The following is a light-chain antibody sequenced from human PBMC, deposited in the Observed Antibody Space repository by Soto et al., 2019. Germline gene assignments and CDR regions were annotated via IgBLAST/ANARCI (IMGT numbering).Light chain of an antibody. Sequence: EIVMTQSPDTLSVSPGGRATLSCRASQSVSRYLAWYQQKPGQAPRLLIYDASNRATGIPARFSGSGSETDFTLTISSLEPEDSAVYYCQQRSNWPSLTFGQGTRLEI. CDR1: QSVSRY. J-gene: IGKJ5*01. CDR3: QQRSNWPSLT. V-gene: IGKV3-11*01. CDR2: DAS.